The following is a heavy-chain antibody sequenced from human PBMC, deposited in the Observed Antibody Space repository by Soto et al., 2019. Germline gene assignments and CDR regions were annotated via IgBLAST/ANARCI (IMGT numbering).Heavy chain of an antibody. V-gene: IGHV1-2*02. D-gene: IGHD3-10*01. CDR2: INPNSGGT. CDR3: ARARPTPHYYGSGSYVHFDY. Sequence: ASVKVSCKASGYTFTGYYMHWVRQAPGQGLEWMGWINPNSGGTNYAQKFQGRVTMTRDTSISTAYMELSRLRSDDTAVYYCARARPTPHYYGSGSYVHFDYWGQGTLVTVSS. J-gene: IGHJ4*02. CDR1: GYTFTGYY.